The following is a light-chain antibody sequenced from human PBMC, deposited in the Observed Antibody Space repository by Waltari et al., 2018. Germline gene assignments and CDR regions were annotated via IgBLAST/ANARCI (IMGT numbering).Light chain of an antibody. Sequence: DIQMTQSPSSLSASVGDRVIITCRASQSIRSYLNWYQQKPGKAPKLLICTAANFQSGVPSRFSGSGSGTDFTLTITSLQPEDFATYYCQQSYSSPYTFGQGTKVETK. CDR3: QQSYSSPYT. V-gene: IGKV1-39*01. CDR1: QSIRSY. J-gene: IGKJ2*01. CDR2: TAA.